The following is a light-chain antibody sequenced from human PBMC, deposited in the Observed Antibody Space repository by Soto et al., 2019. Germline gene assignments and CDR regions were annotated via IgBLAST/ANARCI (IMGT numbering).Light chain of an antibody. CDR3: QQYSDLPYT. V-gene: IGKV3-20*01. CDR2: NTS. Sequence: EIVLTQSPGTLSLSPRERATLSCRASQRISSRYLAWYQQKPGQAPRLLIDNTSSRATGIPDRFGGSGSVTDFTLSIYRLEPEDFVVFYCQQYSDLPYTFGQRTKLEVK. J-gene: IGKJ2*01. CDR1: QRISSRY.